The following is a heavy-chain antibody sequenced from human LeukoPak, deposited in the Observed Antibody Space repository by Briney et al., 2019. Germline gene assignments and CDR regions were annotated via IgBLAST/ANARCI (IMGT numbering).Heavy chain of an antibody. CDR2: ISGSGGST. J-gene: IGHJ4*02. D-gene: IGHD6-19*01. V-gene: IGHV3-23*01. CDR3: AKDLWQWLGIFDY. Sequence: GGSLRLSCAASGFTFSNYAMSWVRQAPGKGLEWVSAISGSGGSTYYADSVRGRFTISRDNSKNTLYLQMNSLRAEDTAVYYCAKDLWQWLGIFDYWGQGTLVTVSS. CDR1: GFTFSNYA.